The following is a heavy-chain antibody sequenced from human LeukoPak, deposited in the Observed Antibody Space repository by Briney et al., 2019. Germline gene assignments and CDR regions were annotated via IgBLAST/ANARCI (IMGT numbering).Heavy chain of an antibody. CDR3: ARLVRPPYCGGDCYSVDY. CDR2: MNPNGGNT. Sequence: ASVKVSCKASGYTFTSYDINWVRQATGQGLEWMGWMNPNGGNTGYAQKFQGRVTMTRNTSISTAYMELSSLRSEGTAVYYCARLVRPPYCGGDCYSVDYWGQGTLVTVSS. V-gene: IGHV1-8*01. D-gene: IGHD2-21*02. CDR1: GYTFTSYD. J-gene: IGHJ4*02.